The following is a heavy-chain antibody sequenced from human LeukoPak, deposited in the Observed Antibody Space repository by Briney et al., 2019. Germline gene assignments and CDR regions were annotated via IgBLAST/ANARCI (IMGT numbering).Heavy chain of an antibody. V-gene: IGHV1-18*01. J-gene: IGHJ4*02. CDR2: ISAYNGNT. D-gene: IGHD5-12*01. Sequence: ASVKVSCKASGYTFTSYGISWVRQAPGQGLEWMGWISAYNGNTNYAQKLQGRVTITADKSTSTAYMELSSLRSEDTAVYYCARGGYSGYDFSVAFDYWGQGTLVTVSS. CDR1: GYTFTSYG. CDR3: ARGGYSGYDFSVAFDY.